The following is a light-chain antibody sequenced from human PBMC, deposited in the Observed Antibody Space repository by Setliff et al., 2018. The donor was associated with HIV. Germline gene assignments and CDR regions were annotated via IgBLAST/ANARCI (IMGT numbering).Light chain of an antibody. V-gene: IGLV2-11*01. CDR3: CSSAGTYTSFFV. Sequence: QSALTQPRSVSGSPGQSVTIACTGTSSDAGDYNFVSWYQLHPGKAPKLIIYDVTKRTSGVPDRFSGSKSANAASLTISGLQAEDEADYYCCSSAGTYTSFFVFGTGTKVTVL. CDR2: DVT. J-gene: IGLJ1*01. CDR1: SSDAGDYNF.